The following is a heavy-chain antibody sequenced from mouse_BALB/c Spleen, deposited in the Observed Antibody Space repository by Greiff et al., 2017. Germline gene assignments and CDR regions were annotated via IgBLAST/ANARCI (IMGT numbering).Heavy chain of an antibody. V-gene: IGHV1-69*02. CDR1: GYTFTSYW. D-gene: IGHD2-3*01. CDR2: IDPSDSYT. CDR3: ASGDGYFPYAMDY. J-gene: IGHJ4*01. Sequence: QVQLQQSGTELVKPGASVKLSCKASGYTFTSYWMHWVKQRPGQGLEWIGEIDPSDSYTNYNQKFKGKATLTVDKSSSTAYMQLSSLTSEDSAVYYCASGDGYFPYAMDYWGQGTSVTVSS.